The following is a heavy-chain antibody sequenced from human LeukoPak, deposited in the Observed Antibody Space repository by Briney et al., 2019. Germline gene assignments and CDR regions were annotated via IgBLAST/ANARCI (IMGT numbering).Heavy chain of an antibody. J-gene: IGHJ4*02. CDR2: IWSDGNNK. Sequence: GGSLRLSCAASGFTFSSYAMHWVRQAPGKGLEWVAIIWSDGNNKYYADSVKGRFTISRDNAKNSLYLQMNSLRAEDTAVYYCARAFMKGFDYWGQGTLVTVSS. V-gene: IGHV3-33*01. CDR1: GFTFSSYA. D-gene: IGHD3-16*01. CDR3: ARAFMKGFDY.